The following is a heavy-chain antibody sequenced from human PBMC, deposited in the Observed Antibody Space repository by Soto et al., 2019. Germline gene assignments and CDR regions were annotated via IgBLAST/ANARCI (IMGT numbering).Heavy chain of an antibody. CDR1: GGSISSGGYY. CDR2: IYYSGST. V-gene: IGHV4-31*03. CDR3: ALGSKYYYGSGSYFDY. D-gene: IGHD3-10*01. Sequence: QVQLQESGPGLVKPSQTLSLTCTVSGGSISSGGYYWSWIRQHPGKGLEWIGYIYYSGSTYYNPSLKSRFTISVDTSNNQLSLNLSSVTAADTAVYSCALGSKYYYGSGSYFDYWGREPWSPSPQ. J-gene: IGHJ4*02.